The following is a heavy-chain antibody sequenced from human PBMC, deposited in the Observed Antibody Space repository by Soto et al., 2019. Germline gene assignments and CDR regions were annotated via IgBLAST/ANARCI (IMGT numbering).Heavy chain of an antibody. CDR1: GFTFSNAW. CDR2: IKSKTDGGTT. Sequence: GGSLRLSCAASGFTFSNAWMNWVRQAPGKGLEWVGRIKSKTDGGTTDYAAPVKGRFTISRDDSKNTLYLQMNSLKTEDTAVYYCTTEKDYYDSSGYYSALHAFDIWGQGTMVTVSS. D-gene: IGHD3-22*01. CDR3: TTEKDYYDSSGYYSALHAFDI. V-gene: IGHV3-15*07. J-gene: IGHJ3*02.